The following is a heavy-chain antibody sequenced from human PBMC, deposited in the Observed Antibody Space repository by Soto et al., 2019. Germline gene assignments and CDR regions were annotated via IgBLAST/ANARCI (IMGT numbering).Heavy chain of an antibody. CDR3: AQSRAGYNPFDY. CDR1: GGSFSDYY. D-gene: IGHD6-25*01. CDR2: INHSGST. Sequence: QVRLQQWGAGLLKPSETLSLTCAVYGGSFSDYYWSWIRQPPGKGLEWIGEINHSGSTNYNPSLKSRVTISVDTSQKQLSRKLSSVTAADTAVHYCAQSRAGYNPFDYWGKGTLVTVSS. V-gene: IGHV4-34*01. J-gene: IGHJ4*02.